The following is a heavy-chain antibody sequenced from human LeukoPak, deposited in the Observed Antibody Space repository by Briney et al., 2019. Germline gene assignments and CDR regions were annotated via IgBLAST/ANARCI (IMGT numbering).Heavy chain of an antibody. CDR3: ARDSLLSTGSYWDY. J-gene: IGHJ4*02. Sequence: ASVKVSCKASGYTFTSYAMNWVRQAPGQGLEWMGWISAYNGNTNYAQKLQGRVTMTTDTSTSTAYMELRSLRSDDTAVYYCARDSLLSTGSYWDYWGQGTLVTVSS. V-gene: IGHV1-18*01. CDR2: ISAYNGNT. D-gene: IGHD1-1*01. CDR1: GYTFTSYA.